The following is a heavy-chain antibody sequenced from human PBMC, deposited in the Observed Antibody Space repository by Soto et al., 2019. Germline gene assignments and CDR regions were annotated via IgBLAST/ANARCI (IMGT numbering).Heavy chain of an antibody. J-gene: IGHJ4*02. CDR1: GFSFSRYY. CDR3: VRDNYAVDY. D-gene: IGHD1-7*01. Sequence: EVQLVESGGGLVQPGGSLRLSCTASGFSFSRYYMQWVRQAPGKGLVWVSHINSDGSSTTLADSVKGRFTISRDNAKNTLYLQMNSLRVEDTAVYYCVRDNYAVDYWGQGTLVTVSS. CDR2: INSDGSST. V-gene: IGHV3-74*01.